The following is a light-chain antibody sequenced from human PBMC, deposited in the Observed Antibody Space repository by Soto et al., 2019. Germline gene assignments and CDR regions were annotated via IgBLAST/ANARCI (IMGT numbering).Light chain of an antibody. CDR1: NIGSKS. Sequence: SYELTQPPSVSVAPGKTARITCGEYNIGSKSVHWYQQKPGQAPILVIYYDSDRPSGIPERFSGSNSGNTATLTISRVEAGDEADYYCQVWDSSSDHVIFGGGTKLTVL. CDR3: QVWDSSSDHVI. V-gene: IGLV3-21*04. CDR2: YDS. J-gene: IGLJ2*01.